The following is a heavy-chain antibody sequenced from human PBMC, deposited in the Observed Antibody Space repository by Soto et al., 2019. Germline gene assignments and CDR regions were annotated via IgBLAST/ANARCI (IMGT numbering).Heavy chain of an antibody. Sequence: SETLSLTCAVSGGSISSGGYSWGWIRQPPGKGLEWIGYIYHSGSTYYNPSLKSRVTISVDRSKNQFSLKLSSVTAEDTAVYYCAFDYWGHGTLVTVSS. CDR1: GGSISSGGYS. V-gene: IGHV4-30-2*01. J-gene: IGHJ4*01. CDR3: AFDY. CDR2: IYHSGST.